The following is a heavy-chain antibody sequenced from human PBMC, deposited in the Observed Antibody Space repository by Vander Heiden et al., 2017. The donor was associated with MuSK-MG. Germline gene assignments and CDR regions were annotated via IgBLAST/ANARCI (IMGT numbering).Heavy chain of an antibody. CDR3: AKASPSKGGGGRAPFDY. CDR1: GFTFSSSA. CDR2: ISGSGGST. Sequence: EVQLLESGGGLVQPGGSLRLSCAGSGFTFSSSAMSWVRQAPGKGLEWVSAISGSGGSTYYADSVKGRFTISRDNSKNTLYLQMNSLRAEDTAVYYCAKASPSKGGGGRAPFDYWGQGTLVTVSS. J-gene: IGHJ4*02. D-gene: IGHD2-21*01. V-gene: IGHV3-23*01.